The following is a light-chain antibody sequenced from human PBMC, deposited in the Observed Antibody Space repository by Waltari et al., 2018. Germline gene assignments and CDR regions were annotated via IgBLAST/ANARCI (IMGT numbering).Light chain of an antibody. CDR1: QDIRKF. CDR2: DAS. J-gene: IGKJ4*01. V-gene: IGKV1-33*01. CDR3: QQYDILPLT. Sequence: DIQMTQSPSSLSASVGDRVTITCQASQDIRKFLNWFQQKPGTAPKVVIYDASKLEKGVPSRFSGSGSGTRFTLTISSLQPDDFATYYCQQYDILPLTFGGGTRVE.